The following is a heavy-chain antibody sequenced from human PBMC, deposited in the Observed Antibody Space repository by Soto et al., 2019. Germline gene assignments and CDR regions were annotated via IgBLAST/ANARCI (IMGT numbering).Heavy chain of an antibody. D-gene: IGHD4-17*01. CDR2: ISAYNGNT. CDR1: GYTFTSYG. V-gene: IGHV1-18*01. Sequence: QVQLVQSGAEVKKPGASVKVSCKASGYTFTSYGISWVRQAPGQGLEWMGWISAYNGNTNYAQKLLGRVTMTTDTSTSTAYMELRSLRSDDTAVYYCARVYGDYVKDPDWYFDLWGRGTLVTVSS. CDR3: ARVYGDYVKDPDWYFDL. J-gene: IGHJ2*01.